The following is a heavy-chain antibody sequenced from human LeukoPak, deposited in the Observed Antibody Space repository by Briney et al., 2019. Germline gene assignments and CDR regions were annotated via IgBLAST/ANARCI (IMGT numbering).Heavy chain of an antibody. CDR2: IYTSGST. CDR1: GGSISSYY. V-gene: IGHV4-4*07. D-gene: IGHD2-2*01. Sequence: PSETLSLTCTVSGGSISSYYWSWIRQPAGKGLEWIGRIYTSGSTNYNPSLKSRVTISVDTSKNQFSLKLSSVTAADTAVYYCARSKFTVPAATRFDYWGQGTLVTVSS. J-gene: IGHJ4*02. CDR3: ARSKFTVPAATRFDY.